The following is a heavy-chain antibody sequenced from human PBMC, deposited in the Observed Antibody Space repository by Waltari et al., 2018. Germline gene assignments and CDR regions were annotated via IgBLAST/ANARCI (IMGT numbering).Heavy chain of an antibody. CDR1: GFTFSTFW. CDR2: NTSSGSDT. Sequence: DVQLVESGGGLVQPGGSLRLSCASSGFTFSTFWMHWVRQAPGKGVVWVSRNTSSGSDTAYADYVKGRFIISRDNAQNTVSLQMNRLRAEDKGIYYCVRNMDDSPGGPWGQGTLVTVS. D-gene: IGHD3-3*01. CDR3: VRNMDDSPGGP. V-gene: IGHV3-74*01. J-gene: IGHJ5*02.